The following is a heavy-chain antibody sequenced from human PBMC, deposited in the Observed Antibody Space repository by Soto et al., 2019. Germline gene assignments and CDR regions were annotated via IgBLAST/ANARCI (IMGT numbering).Heavy chain of an antibody. V-gene: IGHV4-30-2*01. CDR2: IYHSGST. Sequence: PSETLSLTCAVSGGSISSGGYFWSWIRQPPGKGLEWIGYIYHSGSTNYNPSLKSRVTISVDTSKNQFSLKLNSVTAADTAVYYCARVSDGSYGFKRFDPWGQGTLVTVSS. D-gene: IGHD1-26*01. CDR3: ARVSDGSYGFKRFDP. CDR1: GGSISSGGYF. J-gene: IGHJ5*02.